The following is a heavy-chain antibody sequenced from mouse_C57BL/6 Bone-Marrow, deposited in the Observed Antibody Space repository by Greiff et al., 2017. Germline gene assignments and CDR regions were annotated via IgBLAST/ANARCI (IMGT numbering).Heavy chain of an antibody. V-gene: IGHV1-54*01. Sequence: LVESGADLVRPGTSVKVSCTASGYAFTNYLIEWVKQRPGQGLEWIGVINPGSGGTNYNETVKGRATLTADKSSSSAYTQLSSLTSEDSAVYFCDAMDYWGQGTSVTVSS. CDR1: GYAFTNYL. CDR2: INPGSGGT. J-gene: IGHJ4*01. CDR3: DAMDY.